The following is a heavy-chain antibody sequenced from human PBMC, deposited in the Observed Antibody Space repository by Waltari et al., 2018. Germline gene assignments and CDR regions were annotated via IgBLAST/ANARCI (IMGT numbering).Heavy chain of an antibody. Sequence: QVQLQESGPGLVKPSQTLSLTCTVSGGSISRGDYYWSWNRQPPGKGLEWIGYIYYSGSTYYSPSLKSRVTISVDTSKNQFSLKLSSVTAADTAVYYCARFSYSSSSWSDYWGQGTLVTVSS. CDR3: ARFSYSSSSWSDY. CDR2: IYYSGST. CDR1: GGSISRGDYY. V-gene: IGHV4-30-4*08. D-gene: IGHD6-6*01. J-gene: IGHJ4*02.